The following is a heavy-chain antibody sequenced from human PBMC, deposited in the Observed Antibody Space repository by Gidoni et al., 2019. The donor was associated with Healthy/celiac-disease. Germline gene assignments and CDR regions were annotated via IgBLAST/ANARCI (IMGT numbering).Heavy chain of an antibody. J-gene: IGHJ5*02. CDR2: IYHSGST. Sequence: QVQLQESGPGLVKPSETLSLTCAVSGYSISSGYYWGWLRQPPGKGLEWIGSIYHSGSTYYNPSLKSRVTISVDTSKNQFSLKLSSVTAADTAVYYCATTYSGSYLGWFDPWGQGTLVTVSS. D-gene: IGHD1-26*01. CDR3: ATTYSGSYLGWFDP. V-gene: IGHV4-38-2*01. CDR1: GYSISSGYY.